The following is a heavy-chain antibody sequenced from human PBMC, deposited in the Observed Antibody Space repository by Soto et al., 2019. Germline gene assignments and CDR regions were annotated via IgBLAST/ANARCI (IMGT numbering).Heavy chain of an antibody. CDR2: INTDGSST. CDR3: ATGGVDTFGLSD. V-gene: IGHV3-74*01. D-gene: IGHD3-16*01. J-gene: IGHJ4*02. Sequence: EVQLVESGGGLVQPGGSLRLSCAVSGFTFSSFWMHWVRQAPGEGLVWVSRINTDGSSTSYADSVKGRFTISRDNAKNTLYLQMNSLRVEYTAMYYCATGGVDTFGLSDWGQGTLVTVSS. CDR1: GFTFSSFW.